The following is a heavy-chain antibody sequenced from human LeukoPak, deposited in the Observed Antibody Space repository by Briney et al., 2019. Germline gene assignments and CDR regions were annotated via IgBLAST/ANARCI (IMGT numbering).Heavy chain of an antibody. CDR2: INAGNGNT. D-gene: IGHD4-11*01. CDR1: GYTFTSYA. J-gene: IGHJ5*02. V-gene: IGHV1-3*01. Sequence: ASVKVSCKTSGYTFTSYAMHWVRLAPGQRLEWMGWINAGNGNTKYSQKFQDRVTITRDASASTAYMELGSLRSEDTAVYFCARGPYSNYWFDPWGQGTLVTVSS. CDR3: ARGPYSNYWFDP.